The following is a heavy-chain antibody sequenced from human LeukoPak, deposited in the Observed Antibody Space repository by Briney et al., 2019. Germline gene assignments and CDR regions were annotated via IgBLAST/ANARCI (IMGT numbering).Heavy chain of an antibody. V-gene: IGHV4-59*08. Sequence: SETLSLTCTVSGGSINNYYWSWIRQPPGKGLEWIGYIYYSGSTNYNPSLRGRLTLSLDTSTSQFSLRLSSVTAADTAVYYCARHKPTGSYPLELWGQGTLVTVSS. CDR3: ARHKPTGSYPLEL. J-gene: IGHJ4*02. D-gene: IGHD3-10*01. CDR2: IYYSGST. CDR1: GGSINNYY.